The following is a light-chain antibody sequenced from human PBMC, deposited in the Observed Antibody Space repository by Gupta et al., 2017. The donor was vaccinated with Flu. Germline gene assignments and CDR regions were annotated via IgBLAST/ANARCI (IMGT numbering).Light chain of an antibody. CDR3: QQESSSPKT. CDR2: DAS. J-gene: IGKJ1*01. V-gene: IGKV3-20*01. Sequence: GTLLLSPGERATPSCRASQSVSSNYLAWYQKKPGQAPRLLIYDASSRATGIPDRFSGSGSGTDFTLTISRLEPEDFAVYYCQQESSSPKTFGHGTQVEIK. CDR1: QSVSSNY.